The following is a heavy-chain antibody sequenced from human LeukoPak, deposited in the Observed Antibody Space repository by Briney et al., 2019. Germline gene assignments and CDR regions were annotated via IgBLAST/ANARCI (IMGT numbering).Heavy chain of an antibody. CDR3: AKDRAGSEGDY. Sequence: GGSLRLSCAASGFTFSSYGMHWVRQAPGKGLEWVAIISNDGGNKYYADSVKGRFTLSRDNSRNTLYLQMNSLGAEDTAVYYCAKDRAGSEGDYWGQGTLVTVSS. J-gene: IGHJ4*02. V-gene: IGHV3-30*18. CDR2: ISNDGGNK. CDR1: GFTFSSYG. D-gene: IGHD3-10*01.